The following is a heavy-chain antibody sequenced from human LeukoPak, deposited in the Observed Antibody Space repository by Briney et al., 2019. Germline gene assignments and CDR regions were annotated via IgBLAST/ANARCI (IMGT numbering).Heavy chain of an antibody. V-gene: IGHV4-59*01. CDR1: GGSIGTYY. D-gene: IGHD4-23*01. CDR2: IYNTGST. J-gene: IGHJ4*02. CDR3: ARLCLYGVNSPARPVDY. Sequence: PSETLSLTCTVSGGSIGTYYWSWIRQPPGKGLEWIGYIYNTGSTNYNPSLKSRVTISVDTSKNQFSLKLSSVTAADTAVYYCARLCLYGVNSPARPVDYWGQGTLVTVFS.